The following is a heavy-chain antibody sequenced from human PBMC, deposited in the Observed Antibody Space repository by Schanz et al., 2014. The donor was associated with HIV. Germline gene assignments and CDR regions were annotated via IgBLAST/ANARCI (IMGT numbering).Heavy chain of an antibody. CDR3: ARGSWYSSGCYDDYYYYEVDV. CDR2: ISGSGGST. J-gene: IGHJ6*02. CDR1: GFTFSSYA. V-gene: IGHV3-23*01. D-gene: IGHD6-19*01. Sequence: EAQLLESGGGLVQPGGSLRLSCAASGFTFSSYAMSWVRQAPGKGLEWVSVISGSGGSTYYADSLKGRFTISRDNANNSLYLQLNSLGAEDTAVYCCARGSWYSSGCYDDYYYYEVDVWGQGTTVTVSS.